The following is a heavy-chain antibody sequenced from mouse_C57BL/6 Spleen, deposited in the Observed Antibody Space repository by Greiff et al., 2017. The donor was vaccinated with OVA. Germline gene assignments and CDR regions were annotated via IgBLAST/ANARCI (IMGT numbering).Heavy chain of an antibody. CDR2: IYPGDGDT. J-gene: IGHJ4*01. CDR1: GYAFSSSW. Sequence: VQLQQSGPELVKPGASVKISCKASGYAFSSSWMNWVKQRPGKGLEWIGRIYPGDGDTNYNGKFKGKATLTADKSSSTAYMQLSSLTSEDSAVXFCARWDYYGSRNAMDYWGQGTSVTVSS. D-gene: IGHD1-1*01. CDR3: ARWDYYGSRNAMDY. V-gene: IGHV1-82*01.